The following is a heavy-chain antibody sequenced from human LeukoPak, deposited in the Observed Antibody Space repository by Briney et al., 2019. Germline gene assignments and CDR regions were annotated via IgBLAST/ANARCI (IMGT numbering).Heavy chain of an antibody. J-gene: IGHJ4*02. Sequence: SETLSLTCTVSVGSISSGAYYWSWIRQHPGEGLEWIGYVFYSGSTYYIPSRKSRVPMSVDTSKSQFSLKLSSVTAADTAVYYCARGSYYGSGSYYFDYWGQGTLVTVSS. CDR3: ARGSYYGSGSYYFDY. CDR1: VGSISSGAYY. CDR2: VFYSGST. D-gene: IGHD3-10*01. V-gene: IGHV4-31*03.